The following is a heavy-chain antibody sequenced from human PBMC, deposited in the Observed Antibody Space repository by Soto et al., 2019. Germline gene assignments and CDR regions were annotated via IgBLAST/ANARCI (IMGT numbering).Heavy chain of an antibody. Sequence: EVKLLESGGGLVQPGGSLRLSCAASGFTFSSYSMSWVRQAPGKGLEWVSHITASRGTTYYADSVKGRFTISRDSSRNTLYLQMNSLRVEDTALYYCAKCIQVTWKYDAFHIWGQGTMVTVAS. V-gene: IGHV3-23*01. CDR1: GFTFSSYS. CDR2: ITASRGTT. D-gene: IGHD1-7*01. CDR3: AKCIQVTWKYDAFHI. J-gene: IGHJ3*02.